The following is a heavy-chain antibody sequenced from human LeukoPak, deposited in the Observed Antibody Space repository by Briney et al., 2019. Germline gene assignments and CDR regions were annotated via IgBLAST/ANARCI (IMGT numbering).Heavy chain of an antibody. CDR3: AREVFFQFDN. J-gene: IGHJ4*02. Sequence: GGSLRLSCAASGFSFSSYWMSWVRQAPGRGLEWVATIAANGNDKDYEDALQGRFTISRDNARNSLSLRIDSLRAEDTAQYYCAREVFFQFDNWGQGALVTVSS. CDR1: GFSFSSYW. V-gene: IGHV3-7*03. CDR2: IAANGNDK.